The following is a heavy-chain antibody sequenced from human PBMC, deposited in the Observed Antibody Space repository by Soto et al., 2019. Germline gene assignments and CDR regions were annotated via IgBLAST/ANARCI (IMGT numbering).Heavy chain of an antibody. Sequence: GGSLRLSCAASGFTFSTYAMSWVRQAPGKGLDWVSVISGSGGSTYYADSVKGRFTISRDNSKNTLYLQMNSLRAEDTAIYYCAKIWFGESSHFDSWGQGTLVTVSS. D-gene: IGHD3-10*01. CDR1: GFTFSTYA. J-gene: IGHJ4*02. V-gene: IGHV3-23*01. CDR2: ISGSGGST. CDR3: AKIWFGESSHFDS.